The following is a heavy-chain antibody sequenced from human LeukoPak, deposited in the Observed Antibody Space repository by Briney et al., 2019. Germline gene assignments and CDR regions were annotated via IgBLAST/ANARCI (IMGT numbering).Heavy chain of an antibody. CDR2: IYYSGST. CDR1: GGSISSYY. Sequence: SETLSLTCTVSGGSISSYYWSWIRQPPGKGLEWIGYIYYSGSTNYNPSLKSRVTISVDTSKNQFPLKLSSVTAADTAVYYCARDSIYGGNSNAFDIWGQGTMVTVSS. J-gene: IGHJ3*02. CDR3: ARDSIYGGNSNAFDI. D-gene: IGHD4-23*01. V-gene: IGHV4-59*12.